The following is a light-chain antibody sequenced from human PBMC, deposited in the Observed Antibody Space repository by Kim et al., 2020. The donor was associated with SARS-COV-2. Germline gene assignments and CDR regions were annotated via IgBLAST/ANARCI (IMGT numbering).Light chain of an antibody. CDR2: GKN. J-gene: IGLJ2*01. CDR3: NSRDSSGNHMV. Sequence: SSELTQDPAVSVALGQTVRITCQGDSLRSYYAGWYQQKPGQAPVLVIYGKNNRPSGIPDRFSGSSSGNTASLTITGAQAEDEADYYCNSRDSSGNHMVFGSGTQLTVL. CDR1: SLRSYY. V-gene: IGLV3-19*01.